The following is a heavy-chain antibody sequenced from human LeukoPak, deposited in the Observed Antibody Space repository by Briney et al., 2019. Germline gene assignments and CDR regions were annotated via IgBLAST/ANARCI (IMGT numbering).Heavy chain of an antibody. Sequence: SVKVSCKASGGSFSSYAISWVRQAPGQGLEWVGGIIPIFGTANYAQKFQGRVTITADESTSTAYMELSSLRSEDTAVYYCARGRRGYWYYFDYWGQGTLVTVSS. D-gene: IGHD2-21*02. CDR2: IIPIFGTA. J-gene: IGHJ4*02. CDR3: ARGRRGYWYYFDY. V-gene: IGHV1-69*13. CDR1: GGSFSSYA.